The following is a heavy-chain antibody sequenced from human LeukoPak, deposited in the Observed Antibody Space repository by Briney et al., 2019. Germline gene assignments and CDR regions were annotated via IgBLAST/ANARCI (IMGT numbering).Heavy chain of an antibody. D-gene: IGHD6-19*01. Sequence: GGSLRLSCAAFGFTFDDYAMHWVRQAPGKGLEWVSLISWDGGSTYYADSVKGRFTISRDNSKNSLYLQMNSLRAEDTALYYCAKSLRIAVAGMIDYWGQGTLVTVSS. CDR3: AKSLRIAVAGMIDY. V-gene: IGHV3-43D*03. CDR2: ISWDGGST. J-gene: IGHJ4*02. CDR1: GFTFDDYA.